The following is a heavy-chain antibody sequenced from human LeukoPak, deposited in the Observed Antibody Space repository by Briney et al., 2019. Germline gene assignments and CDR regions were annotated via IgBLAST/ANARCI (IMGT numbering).Heavy chain of an antibody. J-gene: IGHJ4*02. CDR3: ARVGPGFGDYPNRHRPYFDY. Sequence: TLSLTCTVSGGSISSGYYWGWIRQPPGKGLEWIWSIYHSGSTYYNPSLKSRVTISVDTSKNQFSLKLSSVTAADTAVYYCARVGPGFGDYPNRHRPYFDYWGQGTLVTVSS. CDR2: IYHSGST. CDR1: GGSISSGYY. D-gene: IGHD2-21*01. V-gene: IGHV4-38-2*02.